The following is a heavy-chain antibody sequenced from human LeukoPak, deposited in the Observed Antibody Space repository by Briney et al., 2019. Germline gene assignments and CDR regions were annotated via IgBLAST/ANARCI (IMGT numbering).Heavy chain of an antibody. Sequence: ASVKVSCKASGGTFSSYAISWVRQAPGQGLEWMGGIIPIFGTANYAQKFQGRVTITADESTSTAYMELSSLRSEDTAVYYCARAWSGYFKYYYYGMDVWGQGTTVTVS. CDR3: ARAWSGYFKYYYYGMDV. V-gene: IGHV1-69*13. CDR2: IIPIFGTA. J-gene: IGHJ6*02. CDR1: GGTFSSYA. D-gene: IGHD3-3*01.